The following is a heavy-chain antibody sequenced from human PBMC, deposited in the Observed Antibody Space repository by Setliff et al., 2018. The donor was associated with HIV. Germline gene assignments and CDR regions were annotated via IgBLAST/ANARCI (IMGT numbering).Heavy chain of an antibody. J-gene: IGHJ4*02. D-gene: IGHD6-19*01. Sequence: SETLSLTCTVSGDSISSSYYYWGWIRQPAGKGLEWIGRIYSSGSTNYNPSLESRVTISVDTSKNQFSLKLNSVTAADTAVYYCAGRRVAGLFCGQGTLVTVSS. CDR2: IYSSGST. CDR1: GDSISSSYYY. CDR3: AGRRVAGLF. V-gene: IGHV4-61*02.